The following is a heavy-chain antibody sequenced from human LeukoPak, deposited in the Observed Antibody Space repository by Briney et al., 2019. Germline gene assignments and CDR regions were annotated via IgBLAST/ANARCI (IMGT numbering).Heavy chain of an antibody. J-gene: IGHJ4*02. Sequence: GGSLRLSCAASGFTFSSYWMHWVRQAPGKGLVWVSRINTDGSSTSYADSVKGRFTISRDNAKNTLYLQMNSLRAEDTAVYYCAKQPYPYYYDSSGYYPDYWGQGTLVTVSS. V-gene: IGHV3-74*01. CDR1: GFTFSSYW. CDR2: INTDGSST. CDR3: AKQPYPYYYDSSGYYPDY. D-gene: IGHD3-22*01.